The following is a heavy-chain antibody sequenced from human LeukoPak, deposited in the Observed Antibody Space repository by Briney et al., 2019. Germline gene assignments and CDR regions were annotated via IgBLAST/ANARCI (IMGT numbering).Heavy chain of an antibody. V-gene: IGHV3-15*01. J-gene: IGHJ4*02. Sequence: GGSLRLSCAASGLTFRNAWMSWVRQAPGKGLEWVGRIKSKADSETTDYAAPVKGRFTISRDDSKNTLYLEMNSLKTEDTAVYYCTTDRGTAMVQVYPFDYWGQGTLVTVSS. CDR1: GLTFRNAW. CDR2: IKSKADSETT. CDR3: TTDRGTAMVQVYPFDY. D-gene: IGHD5-18*01.